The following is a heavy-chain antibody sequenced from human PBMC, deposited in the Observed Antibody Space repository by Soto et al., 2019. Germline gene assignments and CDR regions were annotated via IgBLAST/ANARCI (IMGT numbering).Heavy chain of an antibody. D-gene: IGHD6-13*01. CDR3: ARGGSAYSSSWYYFDY. V-gene: IGHV3-33*01. CDR2: IWYDGSNK. J-gene: IGHJ4*02. Sequence: GGSLRLSCAASVFTFSSYGMHWVRQAPGKGLEWVAVIWYDGSNKYYADSVKGRFTISRDNSKNTLYLQMNSLRAEDTAVYYCARGGSAYSSSWYYFDYWGQGTLVTVSS. CDR1: VFTFSSYG.